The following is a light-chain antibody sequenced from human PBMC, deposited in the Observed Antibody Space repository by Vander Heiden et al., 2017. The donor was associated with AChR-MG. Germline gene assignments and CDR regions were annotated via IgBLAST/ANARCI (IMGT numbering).Light chain of an antibody. J-gene: IGLJ3*02. Sequence: SYELPQPPSVSVSPGQTARITCPGDALPKQYAYWYQQKPGQAPVLVIYKDSERPSGIPERFSGSSSGTTVTLTISGVQAEDEADYYCQSADSSGTNWVFGGGTKLTVL. CDR2: KDS. CDR1: ALPKQY. V-gene: IGLV3-25*03. CDR3: QSADSSGTNWV.